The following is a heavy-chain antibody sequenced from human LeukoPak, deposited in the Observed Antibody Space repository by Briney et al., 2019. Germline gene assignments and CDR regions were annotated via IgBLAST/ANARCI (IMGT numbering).Heavy chain of an antibody. CDR3: ARALDYGDYGWFDP. CDR1: GYTFTSYA. J-gene: IGHJ5*02. CDR2: INAGNGNT. Sequence: GASVNVSCKASGYTFTSYAMHWVRQAPGQRLEWMGWINAGNGNTKYSQKFQGRVTITRDTSASTAYMELSSLRSEDTAVYYCARALDYGDYGWFDPWGQGTLVTVSS. D-gene: IGHD4-17*01. V-gene: IGHV1-3*01.